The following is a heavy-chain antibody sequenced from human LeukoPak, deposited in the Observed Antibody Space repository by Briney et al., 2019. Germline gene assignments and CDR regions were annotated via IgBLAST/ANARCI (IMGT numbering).Heavy chain of an antibody. CDR2: MNPDGSAT. CDR1: GFTFRDFW. Sequence: GGSLRLSCAASGFTFRDFWMHWVRHVPGKGPVWVSRMNPDGSATYYADSVKGRFTISRDNAENTMYLQMSSLRAEDTAVYYCARDTCGTFDYWGQGALVTVSS. V-gene: IGHV3-74*01. CDR3: ARDTCGTFDY. J-gene: IGHJ4*02. D-gene: IGHD1-14*01.